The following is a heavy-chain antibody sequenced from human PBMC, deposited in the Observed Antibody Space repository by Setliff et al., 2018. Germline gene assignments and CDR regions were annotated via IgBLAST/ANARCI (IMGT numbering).Heavy chain of an antibody. D-gene: IGHD6-19*01. CDR2: IIPIFGTA. V-gene: IGHV1-69*06. Sequence: SVKVSCKASGGTFSSYAISWVRQAPGQGLEWMGRIIPIFGTANYAQKFQGRVTVTADKSTSTAYMELSSLRSEDTAVYYCARDPWQWLTTFTSAEYFQHWGQGTLVTVSS. CDR1: GGTFSSYA. J-gene: IGHJ1*01. CDR3: ARDPWQWLTTFTSAEYFQH.